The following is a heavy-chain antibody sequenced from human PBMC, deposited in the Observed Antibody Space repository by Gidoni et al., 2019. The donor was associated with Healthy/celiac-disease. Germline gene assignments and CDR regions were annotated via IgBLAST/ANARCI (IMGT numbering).Heavy chain of an antibody. Sequence: QVQLQESGPGLVKPSETLSLTCAVSGYSISSGYYWGWIRQPPGKGLEWIGSIYHSGSTYYNPSLKRRVTISVDTSTNQFSLKLSAVTAADTAVEYCASLIVGASNYYYYGMDVWGQGTTVTVSS. CDR1: GYSISSGYY. CDR3: ASLIVGASNYYYYGMDV. D-gene: IGHD1-26*01. CDR2: IYHSGST. V-gene: IGHV4-38-2*01. J-gene: IGHJ6*02.